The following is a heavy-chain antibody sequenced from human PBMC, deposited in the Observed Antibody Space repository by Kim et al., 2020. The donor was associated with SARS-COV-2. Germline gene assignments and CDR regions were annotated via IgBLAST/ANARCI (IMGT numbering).Heavy chain of an antibody. Sequence: GGSLRLSCAASGFTFSSYGMHWVRQAPGKGLEWVAVIWYDGSNKYYADSVKGRFTISRDNSKNTLYLQMNSLRAEDTAVYYCARGAVRGRGMDVWGQGTTVTVSS. D-gene: IGHD3-10*01. CDR2: IWYDGSNK. CDR3: ARGAVRGRGMDV. V-gene: IGHV3-33*01. CDR1: GFTFSSYG. J-gene: IGHJ6*02.